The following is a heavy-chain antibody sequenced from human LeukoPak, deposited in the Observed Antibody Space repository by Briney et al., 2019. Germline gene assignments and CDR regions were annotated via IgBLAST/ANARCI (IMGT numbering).Heavy chain of an antibody. CDR2: TYYRSKWYD. CDR1: GDSVSTNSAT. D-gene: IGHD3-22*01. Sequence: SQTLSLTCAISGDSVSTNSATWNWIRQSPSRGLEWLGRTYYRSKWYDDYAVSVKSRITITPDTSKNQFSLQLNSVTPEDTAVYYCARYYDSTGSFDFWGQGTLVTVSS. V-gene: IGHV6-1*01. CDR3: ARYYDSTGSFDF. J-gene: IGHJ4*02.